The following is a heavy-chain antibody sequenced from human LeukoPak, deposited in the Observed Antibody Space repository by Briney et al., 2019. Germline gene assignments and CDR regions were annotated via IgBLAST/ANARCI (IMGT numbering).Heavy chain of an antibody. D-gene: IGHD3-10*02. Sequence: GGSLRLSCAASGYRFSPYWMSWVRQTPGKGLEWVASISDGGRAAYYGDSVRGRFTISRDDARNSLFLQMNGLGADDTAVYYCTRENYVPDSWGQGTLVTVSS. CDR3: TRENYVPDS. V-gene: IGHV3-7*03. J-gene: IGHJ5*02. CDR2: ISDGGRAA. CDR1: GYRFSPYW.